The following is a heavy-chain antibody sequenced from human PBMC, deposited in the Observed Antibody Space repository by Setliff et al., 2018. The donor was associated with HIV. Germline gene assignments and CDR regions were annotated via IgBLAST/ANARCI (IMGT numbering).Heavy chain of an antibody. CDR1: GYTFTGYY. D-gene: IGHD2-15*01. CDR3: ARDGRYCSGGSWFTNRASYYYYYMDV. Sequence: WASVKVSCKASGYTFTGYYIHWVRQAPGQGLEWMGWIIPNSGGTNYAQKFQGRVTMTRDTSASTAYMELSGLTSDDTAVYYCARDGRYCSGGSWFTNRASYYYYYMDVWGKGTTVTVSS. J-gene: IGHJ6*03. V-gene: IGHV1-2*02. CDR2: IIPNSGGT.